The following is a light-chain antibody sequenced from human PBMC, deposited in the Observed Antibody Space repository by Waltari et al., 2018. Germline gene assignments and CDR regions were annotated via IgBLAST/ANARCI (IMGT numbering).Light chain of an antibody. CDR3: GSYTSTATHA. CDR2: DVI. J-gene: IGLJ1*01. CDR1: RSDFSLFDY. V-gene: IGLV2-14*03. Sequence: SALPQPASVSGSPGQSITISCTGTRSDFSLFDYVSWYQHRPGKAPPLIIYDVIKRPSGVSHRFSGSMSGYTASLTISGLQAEDEADYYCGSYTSTATHAFGSGTTVTVL.